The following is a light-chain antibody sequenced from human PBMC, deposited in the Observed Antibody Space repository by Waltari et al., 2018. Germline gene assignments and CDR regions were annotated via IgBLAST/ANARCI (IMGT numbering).Light chain of an antibody. CDR1: QSVSSI. CDR2: GAS. CDR3: QQYNNWPRT. J-gene: IGKJ1*01. V-gene: IGKV3-15*01. Sequence: EIVMTQSPATLSVSPGERATLSCRASQSVSSILACYQQKPGQAPRLLIYGASTRATGIPARFSGSGSGTEFTLTISSLQSEDFAVYYCQQYNNWPRTFGQGTTVEIK.